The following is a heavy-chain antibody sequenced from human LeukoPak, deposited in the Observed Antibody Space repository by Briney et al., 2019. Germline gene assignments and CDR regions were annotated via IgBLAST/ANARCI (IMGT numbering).Heavy chain of an antibody. CDR2: IYSSGST. J-gene: IGHJ4*02. Sequence: PSETLSLTCTVSGGSISSYYWSWIRQPPGKGLEWIGYIYSSGSTNYNPSLKSRVTISVDTSKNQFPLILRSVTAADTAVYYCARSRFGESNLCYFDYWGQGTLVTVSS. D-gene: IGHD3-10*01. V-gene: IGHV4-59*01. CDR3: ARSRFGESNLCYFDY. CDR1: GGSISSYY.